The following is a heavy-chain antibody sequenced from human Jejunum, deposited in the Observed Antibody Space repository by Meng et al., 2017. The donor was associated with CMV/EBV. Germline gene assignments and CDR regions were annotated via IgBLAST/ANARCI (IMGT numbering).Heavy chain of an antibody. Sequence: GESMRSHYWTWIRQPPGKGLGWMGHVYYSGSATYSPSLRSRVTISVDMSKNQFSLKLRSVTAADTAMYFCARGLGHASNNSHDYWGQGTLVTVSS. CDR1: GESMRSHY. D-gene: IGHD1-1*01. J-gene: IGHJ4*02. CDR2: VYYSGSA. CDR3: ARGLGHASNNSHDY. V-gene: IGHV4-59*11.